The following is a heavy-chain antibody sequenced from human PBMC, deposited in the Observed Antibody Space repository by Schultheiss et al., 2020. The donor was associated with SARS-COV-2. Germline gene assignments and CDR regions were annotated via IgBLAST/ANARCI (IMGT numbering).Heavy chain of an antibody. CDR2: IWYDGSNK. J-gene: IGHJ5*02. V-gene: IGHV3-33*08. CDR1: GFTFSSYS. CDR3: ARTPTVPTEPNWFDP. Sequence: GGSLRLSCAASGFTFSSYSMNWVRQAPGKGLEWVAVIWYDGSNKYYADSVKGRFTISRDNSKNTLYLQMNSLRAEDTAVYYCARTPTVPTEPNWFDPWGQGTLDTVSS. D-gene: IGHD1-14*01.